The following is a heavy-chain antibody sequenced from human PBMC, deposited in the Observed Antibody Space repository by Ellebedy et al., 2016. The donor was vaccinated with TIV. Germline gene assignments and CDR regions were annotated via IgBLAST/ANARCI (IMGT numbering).Heavy chain of an antibody. CDR1: GFTFSDYA. J-gene: IGHJ4*02. D-gene: IGHD3-22*01. V-gene: IGHV3-49*04. Sequence: GEYLKISCRASGFTFSDYAVIWVRQASGKGLEWVGFISSRRYGGAPEYAASVKGRFSISRDDSKSTAYLQMDSLKSEDTAMYYCTRNPMKGYNYPFDYWGQGDLVTVSS. CDR2: ISSRRYGGAP. CDR3: TRNPMKGYNYPFDY.